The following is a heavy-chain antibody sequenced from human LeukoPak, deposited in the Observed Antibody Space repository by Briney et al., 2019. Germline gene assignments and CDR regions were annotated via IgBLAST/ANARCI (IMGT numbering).Heavy chain of an antibody. CDR3: ARDIGGIFDS. CDR2: IYSGGDT. V-gene: IGHV3-53*01. J-gene: IGHJ4*02. Sequence: PGGSLTLSSAASGFTVSSNFMSWVRQAPGKGLEWVSVIYSGGDTYYADSVKGRFTISRDNSKNTLYLQMNSLRAEDTAVYYCARDIGGIFDSWGQGTLVTSSS. D-gene: IGHD1-26*01. CDR1: GFTVSSNF.